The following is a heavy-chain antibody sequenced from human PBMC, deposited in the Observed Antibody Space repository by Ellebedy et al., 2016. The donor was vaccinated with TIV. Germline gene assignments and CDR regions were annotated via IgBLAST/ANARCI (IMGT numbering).Heavy chain of an antibody. CDR1: GFTFSSNW. Sequence: GESLKISCVASGFTFSSNWMNWVRQAPGKGLEWVAVIWYDGSNKYYADSVKGRFTISRDNSKNTLYLQMNSLRAEDTAVYYCARGSRGRPIDYWGQGTLVTVSS. CDR3: ARGSRGRPIDY. D-gene: IGHD3-10*01. CDR2: IWYDGSNK. J-gene: IGHJ4*02. V-gene: IGHV3-33*08.